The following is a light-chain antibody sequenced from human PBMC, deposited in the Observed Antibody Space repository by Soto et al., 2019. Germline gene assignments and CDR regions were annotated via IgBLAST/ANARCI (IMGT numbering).Light chain of an antibody. CDR3: QQYYNYPWT. J-gene: IGKJ1*01. CDR1: QNINKR. V-gene: IGKV1-5*01. Sequence: DIQRTQCPFTVSASVLGIVTISFLASQNINKRLAWHQQKPGKAPKVLIYDASTRTSGIPSRFSGGGSGTEFILTISSLQPDDFATYYCQQYYNYPWTFGQGTKVDIK. CDR2: DAS.